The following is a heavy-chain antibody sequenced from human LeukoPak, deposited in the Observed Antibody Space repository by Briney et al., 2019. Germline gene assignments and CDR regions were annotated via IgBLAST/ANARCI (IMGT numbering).Heavy chain of an antibody. J-gene: IGHJ4*02. CDR1: GFTFSSYW. CDR2: IKEDGREK. V-gene: IGHV3-7*01. D-gene: IGHD6-13*01. Sequence: GGSLRLSCAASGFTFSSYWMSWVRQAPGRGLEWVANIKEDGREKYYVDSVKGRSTISRDNAKNSLYLQMNTLRAEDTAVYYCARVRIAAAGRSSFDYWGQGTLVTVSS. CDR3: ARVRIAAAGRSSFDY.